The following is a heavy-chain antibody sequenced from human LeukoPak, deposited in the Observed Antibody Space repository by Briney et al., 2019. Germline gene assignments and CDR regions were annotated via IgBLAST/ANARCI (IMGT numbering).Heavy chain of an antibody. CDR1: GFTFSSYA. CDR2: ISGSGGST. J-gene: IGHJ4*02. CDR3: AKGSVGRDYYDSSGYYIFDY. Sequence: GGSLRLSCAASGFTFSSYAMSWVRQAPGKGLEWFSAISGSGGSTYYADSVKGRFTISRDNSKNTLYLQMNSLRAEDTAVYYCAKGSVGRDYYDSSGYYIFDYWGQGTLVTVSS. V-gene: IGHV3-23*01. D-gene: IGHD3-22*01.